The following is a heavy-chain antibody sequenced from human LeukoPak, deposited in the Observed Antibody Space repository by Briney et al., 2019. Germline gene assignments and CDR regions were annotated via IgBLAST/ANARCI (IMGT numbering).Heavy chain of an antibody. CDR2: IYHSGST. D-gene: IGHD6-13*01. CDR1: GYSISSGYY. Sequence: SETPSLTCTVSGYSISSGYYWGWIRQPPGKGLEWIGSIYHSGSTYYNPSLKSRVTISVDTSKNRFSLKLSSVTAADTAVYYCASSSWLQYYFDYWGQGTLVTVSS. CDR3: ASSSWLQYYFDY. V-gene: IGHV4-38-2*02. J-gene: IGHJ4*02.